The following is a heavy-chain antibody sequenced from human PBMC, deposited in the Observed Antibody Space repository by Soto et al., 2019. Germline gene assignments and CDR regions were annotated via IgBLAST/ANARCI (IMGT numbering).Heavy chain of an antibody. CDR2: ISGSGDST. V-gene: IGHV3-23*01. D-gene: IGHD5-12*01. CDR1: GFTFSTYA. J-gene: IGHJ4*02. Sequence: GGSLRLSCAASGFTFSTYAMNWVRQAPGKGLEWVSGISGSGDSTYYADSVKGRFTVSRDNSKNTLYLQMNSLRAEDTAVYYCARGGGPFMETLATFDSWGPGSLVTVSS. CDR3: ARGGGPFMETLATFDS.